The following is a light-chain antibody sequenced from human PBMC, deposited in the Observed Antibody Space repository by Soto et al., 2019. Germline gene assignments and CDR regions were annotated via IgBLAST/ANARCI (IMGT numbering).Light chain of an antibody. CDR1: QSISDW. J-gene: IGKJ1*01. CDR2: DAS. Sequence: DIQMTRSPSTLSASVGDRVTITCRASQSISDWLAWYQQKPGKAPKLLIYDASSLESGVPSRFSGSGFGTVFTLTISSLQPDDFATYYCQHYNDYSPAFGQGTKVEIK. CDR3: QHYNDYSPA. V-gene: IGKV1-5*01.